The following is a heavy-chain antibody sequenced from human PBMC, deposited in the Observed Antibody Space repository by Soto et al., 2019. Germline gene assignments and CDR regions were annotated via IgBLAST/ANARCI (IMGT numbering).Heavy chain of an antibody. Sequence: GGSLRLSCTASGFTFGVHAMSWVRQAPGKGLEWVGFIRSKAYGGTTEYAASVKGRFTTSRDDSKSIAYLETNGLKAEDTAVYYCTRDPMFAFDNWGQGALVTVSS. CDR3: TRDPMFAFDN. J-gene: IGHJ4*02. V-gene: IGHV3-49*04. D-gene: IGHD3-10*02. CDR1: GFTFGVHA. CDR2: IRSKAYGGTT.